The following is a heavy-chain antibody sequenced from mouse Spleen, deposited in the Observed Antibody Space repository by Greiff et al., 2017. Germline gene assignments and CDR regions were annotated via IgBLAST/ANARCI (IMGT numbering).Heavy chain of an antibody. CDR1: GFTFSDYG. Sequence: EVKLLESGGGLVKPGGSLKLSCAASGFTFSDYGMHWVRQAPEKGLEWVAYISSGSSTIYYADTVKGRFTISRDNAKNTLFLQMTSLRSEDTAMYYCARRRLRGDYYAMDYWGQGTSVTVSS. D-gene: IGHD2-4*01. CDR2: ISSGSSTI. CDR3: ARRRLRGDYYAMDY. J-gene: IGHJ4*01. V-gene: IGHV5-17*01.